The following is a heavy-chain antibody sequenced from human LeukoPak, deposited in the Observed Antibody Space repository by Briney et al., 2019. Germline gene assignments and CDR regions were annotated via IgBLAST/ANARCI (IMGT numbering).Heavy chain of an antibody. J-gene: IGHJ4*02. CDR2: IYYSGST. V-gene: IGHV4-59*01. CDR3: ARHTGPLVATDS. Sequence: SETLSLTCTVSGGSISSYYWSWIRQPPGKGLEWIGYIYYSGSTNYNPSLKSRVTISVDTSKNQFSLKLSSVTAADTAVYYCARHTGPLVATDSWGQGTLVTVSS. CDR1: GGSISSYY. D-gene: IGHD5-12*01.